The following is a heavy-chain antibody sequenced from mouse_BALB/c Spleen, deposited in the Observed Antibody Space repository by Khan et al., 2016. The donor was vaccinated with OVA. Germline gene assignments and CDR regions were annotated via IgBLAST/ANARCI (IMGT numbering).Heavy chain of an antibody. J-gene: IGHJ1*01. CDR1: GFNIKDTY. D-gene: IGHD2-3*01. V-gene: IGHV14-3*02. CDR2: IAPANGNT. CDR3: ARPSYDPRDFEV. Sequence: VQLKQSGAELVKPGASVKLSCTASGFNIKDTYLHWVKQRPEQGLEWIGRIAPANGNTQFDPKFQGKAAITSATSSNPSYLQLNSLTSEDTAVYYCARPSYDPRDFEVWGAGTTVTVSS.